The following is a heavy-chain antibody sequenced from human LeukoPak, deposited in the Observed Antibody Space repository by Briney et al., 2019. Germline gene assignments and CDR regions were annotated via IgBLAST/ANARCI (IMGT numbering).Heavy chain of an antibody. J-gene: IGHJ3*02. CDR2: IKQDGTEK. CDR1: GFTFSSYW. CDR3: AKVNYYDSPVNAGDAFDI. D-gene: IGHD3-22*01. V-gene: IGHV3-7*03. Sequence: PGGSLRLSCAASGFTFSSYWMSWVRQAPGKGLEWAANIKQDGTEKYYVDSVKGRFTISRDNAKNSLYLQMNSLRVEDTAVYYCAKVNYYDSPVNAGDAFDIWGQGTMVTVSS.